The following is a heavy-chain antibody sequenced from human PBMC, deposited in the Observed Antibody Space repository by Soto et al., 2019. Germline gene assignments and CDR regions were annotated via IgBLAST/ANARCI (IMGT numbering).Heavy chain of an antibody. CDR1: GYTFTSYG. V-gene: IGHV1-18*01. CDR3: ARESHYYDSSGYLVFSWFDP. D-gene: IGHD3-22*01. CDR2: ISAYNGNT. J-gene: IGHJ5*02. Sequence: ASVKVSCKASGYTFTSYGISWVRQAPGQGLEWMGWISAYNGNTNYAQKLQGRVTMTTDTSTSTAYMELRSLRSDDTAVYYCARESHYYDSSGYLVFSWFDPWGQGTLVTVSS.